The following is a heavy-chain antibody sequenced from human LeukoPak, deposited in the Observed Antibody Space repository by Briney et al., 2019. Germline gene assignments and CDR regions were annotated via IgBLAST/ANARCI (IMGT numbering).Heavy chain of an antibody. CDR2: INHSGST. J-gene: IGHJ5*02. CDR3: ARYIVGAIDRFDP. D-gene: IGHD1-26*01. V-gene: IGHV4-34*01. CDR1: GGSFSGYY. Sequence: SETLSLTCAVYGGSFSGYYWSWIRQPPGKGLEWTGEINHSGSTNYNPSLKSRVTISVDTSKNQFSLKLSSVTAADTAVYYCARYIVGAIDRFDPWGQGTLVTVSS.